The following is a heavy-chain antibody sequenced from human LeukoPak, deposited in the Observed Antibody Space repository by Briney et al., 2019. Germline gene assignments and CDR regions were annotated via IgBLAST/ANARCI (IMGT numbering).Heavy chain of an antibody. J-gene: IGHJ3*02. CDR3: ARGEWEKGAFDI. CDR2: IYYSGST. Sequence: SETLSLTCTVSGDSISSYYWSWLRQPPGKGLEWIGYIYYSGSTNYNPSLKSRVTISVDTSKNQFSLKLSSVTAADTAVYYCARGEWEKGAFDIWGQGTMVTVSS. CDR1: GDSISSYY. D-gene: IGHD1-26*01. V-gene: IGHV4-59*01.